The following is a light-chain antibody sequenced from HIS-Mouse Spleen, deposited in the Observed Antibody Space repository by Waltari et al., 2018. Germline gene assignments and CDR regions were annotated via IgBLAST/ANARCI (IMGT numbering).Light chain of an antibody. J-gene: IGLJ2*01. CDR3: AAWDDSLSGVV. CDR1: SSNIGSNY. Sequence: QSVLTQPPSASGTPGQRVTISCSGSSSNIGSNYVYWYQQLPGTAPKLLIYRNNQRSSGVPDRFSGSKYGTSASLAISGLRSEDEADYYCAAWDDSLSGVVFGGGTKLTVL. CDR2: RNN. V-gene: IGLV1-47*01.